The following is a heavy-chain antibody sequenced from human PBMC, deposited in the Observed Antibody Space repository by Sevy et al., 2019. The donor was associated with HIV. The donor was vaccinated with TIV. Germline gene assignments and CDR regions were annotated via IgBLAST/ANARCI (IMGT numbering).Heavy chain of an antibody. CDR3: ANSRGGSYRHLDY. Sequence: GGSLRLSCAASGFTFSSYSMNWVRQAPGKGLEWVAFIRYDGSNKYYADSVKGRFTISRDNSKNTLYLQMNSLRAEDTAVYYCANSRGGSYRHLDYWGQGTLVTVSS. D-gene: IGHD3-16*02. CDR1: GFTFSSYS. CDR2: IRYDGSNK. J-gene: IGHJ4*02. V-gene: IGHV3-30*02.